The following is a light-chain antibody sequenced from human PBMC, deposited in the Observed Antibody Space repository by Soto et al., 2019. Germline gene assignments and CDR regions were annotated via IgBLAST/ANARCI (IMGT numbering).Light chain of an antibody. J-gene: IGKJ1*01. CDR3: QQYNDWPPWT. Sequence: EIVMTQSPATLSVSPGERATLSCRASQGIGSTLAWYQHKPGQTPRLLIYDTSTRATGVPARFSGSRSGTEFTLTISSLQSEDFAVYYCQQYNDWPPWTFGQGTKVDIK. CDR2: DTS. V-gene: IGKV3-15*01. CDR1: QGIGST.